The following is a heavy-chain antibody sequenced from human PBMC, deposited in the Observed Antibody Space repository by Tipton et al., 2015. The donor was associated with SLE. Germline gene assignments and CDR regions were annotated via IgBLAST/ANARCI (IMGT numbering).Heavy chain of an antibody. CDR1: GGSISSSSYP. Sequence: TLSLTCTVSGGSISSSSYPWAWIRQPPGKGLEWIGSVYYSGKTSYNPSLMSRVIISEDTSTNQFSLILSSVTAAGTAVYYCATSFIYSDWGAFHIWGQGTMVTVSS. CDR2: VYYSGKT. CDR3: ATSFIYSDWGAFHI. D-gene: IGHD4-11*01. V-gene: IGHV4-39*07. J-gene: IGHJ3*02.